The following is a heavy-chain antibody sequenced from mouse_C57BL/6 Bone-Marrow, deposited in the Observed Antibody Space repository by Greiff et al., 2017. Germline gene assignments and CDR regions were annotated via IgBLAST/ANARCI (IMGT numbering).Heavy chain of an antibody. V-gene: IGHV5-9-1*02. CDR3: TRDNYSNYHYYARDY. CDR2: ISSGGDYI. Sequence: EVQRVESGEGLVKPGGSLKLSCAASGFTFSSYAMSWVRQTPEQRLEWVAYISSGGDYISYADTVKGRFTISRDNARDTLYLQMSSLESEDTAMYYCTRDNYSNYHYYARDYWGQGTSVTVSS. D-gene: IGHD2-5*01. CDR1: GFTFSSYA. J-gene: IGHJ4*01.